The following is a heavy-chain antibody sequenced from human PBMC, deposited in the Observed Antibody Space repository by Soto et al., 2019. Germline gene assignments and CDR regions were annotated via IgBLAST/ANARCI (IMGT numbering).Heavy chain of an antibody. CDR3: ERDLCSGSRCYFPFDY. CDR2: IWYDGSNK. D-gene: IGHD2-15*01. Sequence: PGGSLRLSCAASGFTFSSYGMHWVRQAPGKGLEWVAVIWYDGSNKYYGDSVKGRFTISRDNSKNTLYLQMKSLRAEDTAVYYCERDLCSGSRCYFPFDYCGQXSLVTVSS. CDR1: GFTFSSYG. V-gene: IGHV3-33*01. J-gene: IGHJ4*02.